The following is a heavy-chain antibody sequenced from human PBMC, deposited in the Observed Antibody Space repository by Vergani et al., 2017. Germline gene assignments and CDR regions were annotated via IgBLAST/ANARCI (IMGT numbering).Heavy chain of an antibody. Sequence: EVQLVESGGGVVRPGGSLRLSCVVSGFTFDDYGMSWVRQAPGKGLEWVSGINWNGGSTGYADSVKGRFTISRDNAKNSLYLQMNSLRAEDTALYYCARLGLYYDFWSGYSAPYYYYMDVWGKGP. V-gene: IGHV3-20*04. CDR3: ARLGLYYDFWSGYSAPYYYYMDV. D-gene: IGHD3-3*01. CDR2: INWNGGST. CDR1: GFTFDDYG. J-gene: IGHJ6*03.